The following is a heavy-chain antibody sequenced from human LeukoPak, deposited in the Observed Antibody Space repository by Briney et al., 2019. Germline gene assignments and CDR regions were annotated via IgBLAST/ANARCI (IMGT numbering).Heavy chain of an antibody. Sequence: PSETLSLTCTVSGGSISSSSYYRGWIRQPPGKGLEWIGSIYYSGSTYYNPSLKSRVTISVDTSKNQFSLKLSSVTAADTAVYYCARRVGYCSSTSCYDWDYWGQGTLVTVSS. CDR3: ARRVGYCSSTSCYDWDY. D-gene: IGHD2-2*01. CDR2: IYYSGST. V-gene: IGHV4-39*01. J-gene: IGHJ4*02. CDR1: GGSISSSSYY.